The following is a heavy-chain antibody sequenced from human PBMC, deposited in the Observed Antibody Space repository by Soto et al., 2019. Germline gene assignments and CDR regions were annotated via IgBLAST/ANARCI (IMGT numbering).Heavy chain of an antibody. CDR2: TYYKSKWFN. D-gene: IGHD5-12*01. J-gene: IGHJ6*03. CDR1: GDSVSSNSAG. V-gene: IGHV6-1*01. Sequence: QVQLQLSGPGLMKPSQTLSLTCAISGDSVSSNSAGWNWVRQTPSRGLEWLGRTYYKSKWFNNYAVSVKSRITFNPDTSQNQFSLQLDSVTPEDTAVYYCARGSWDDVSGHYYMDVWGKGTTVTVSS. CDR3: ARGSWDDVSGHYYMDV.